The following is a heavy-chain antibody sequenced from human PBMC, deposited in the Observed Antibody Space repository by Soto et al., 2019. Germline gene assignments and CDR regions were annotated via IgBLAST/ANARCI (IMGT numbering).Heavy chain of an antibody. J-gene: IGHJ4*02. Sequence: QVQLVQSGAEVKTPGASVKVSCKASGYTFTDYDINWVRQAPGQGLEWVGRMNPSSGKTDHAQTFQARVTMTRDTSISTAYLELSNLGYEDTAVFYCSTWGRDGWYTGFFWGQGTLVTVAS. CDR2: MNPSSGKT. V-gene: IGHV1-8*01. CDR3: STWGRDGWYTGFF. D-gene: IGHD6-19*01. CDR1: GYTFTDYD.